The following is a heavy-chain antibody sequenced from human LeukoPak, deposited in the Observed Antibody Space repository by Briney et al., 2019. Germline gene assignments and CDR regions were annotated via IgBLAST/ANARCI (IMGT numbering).Heavy chain of an antibody. Sequence: GGSLRLSCAASGFTFSSYAMHWVRQAPGKGLEWVAVISYDGSNKYYADSVKGRFTISRDNSKNTLYLQMNSLRAEDTAVYYCAKDDGAYYYYFDYWGEGTPVTVSS. D-gene: IGHD3-3*01. CDR1: GFTFSSYA. CDR2: ISYDGSNK. J-gene: IGHJ4*02. V-gene: IGHV3-30-3*01. CDR3: AKDDGAYYYYFDY.